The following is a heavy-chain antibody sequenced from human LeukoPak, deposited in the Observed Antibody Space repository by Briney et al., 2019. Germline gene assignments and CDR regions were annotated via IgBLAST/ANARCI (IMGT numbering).Heavy chain of an antibody. CDR3: ARFHNWNRHFDY. J-gene: IGHJ4*02. D-gene: IGHD1-20*01. CDR1: GFTVTSNY. V-gene: IGHV3-53*01. Sequence: PGGSLRLSCAASGFTVTSNYMIWVRQAPGKGLEWVSVIYSGGSTYYADSVKGRFTISRDNSKNTLYLQMNSLRAEVTAVCYCARFHNWNRHFDYWGQGTLVTVSS. CDR2: IYSGGST.